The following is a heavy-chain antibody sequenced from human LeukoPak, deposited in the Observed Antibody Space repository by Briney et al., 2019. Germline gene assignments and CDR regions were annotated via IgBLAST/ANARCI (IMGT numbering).Heavy chain of an antibody. Sequence: SGGSLRLSCAASGFTFSSYGMHWVRQAPGKGLEWVAVIWYDGSNKYYADSVKGRFTISRDNSKNTLYLQMNSLRAEDTAVYYCARGRHCSSTSCYKFGGMIDYWSQGTLVTVSS. CDR3: ARGRHCSSTSCYKFGGMIDY. D-gene: IGHD2-2*02. J-gene: IGHJ4*02. CDR2: IWYDGSNK. V-gene: IGHV3-33*01. CDR1: GFTFSSYG.